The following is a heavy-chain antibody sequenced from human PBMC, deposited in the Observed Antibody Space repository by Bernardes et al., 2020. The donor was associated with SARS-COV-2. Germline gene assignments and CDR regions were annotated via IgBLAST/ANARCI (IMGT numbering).Heavy chain of an antibody. CDR2: IYYTGST. CDR1: GDSIGGYY. V-gene: IGHV4-59*01. CDR3: ARTGTTSLTDFDRFDY. J-gene: IGHJ4*02. D-gene: IGHD1-7*01. Sequence: SETLSLTCSVSGDSIGGYYWSWIRQPPGKGLEWIGFIYYTGSTNYNPSLKSRVTISVDTSKDQFSLTLSSVTAADTAVYYCARTGTTSLTDFDRFDYWGQGTLVTGAS.